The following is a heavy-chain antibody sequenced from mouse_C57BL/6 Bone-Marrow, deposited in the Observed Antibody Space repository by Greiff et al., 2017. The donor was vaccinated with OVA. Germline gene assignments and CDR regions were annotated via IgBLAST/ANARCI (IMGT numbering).Heavy chain of an antibody. CDR1: GYTFTSYW. CDR3: ARGEDGYYVRYFDV. J-gene: IGHJ1*03. Sequence: QVQLQQPGAELVKPGASVKLSCKASGYTFTSYWMHWVKQRPGQGLEWIGMIHPNSGSTNYNEKFKSKATLTVDKSSSTAYMQLSSLTSEDSAVYYGARGEDGYYVRYFDVWGTGTTVTVSS. V-gene: IGHV1-64*01. CDR2: IHPNSGST. D-gene: IGHD2-3*01.